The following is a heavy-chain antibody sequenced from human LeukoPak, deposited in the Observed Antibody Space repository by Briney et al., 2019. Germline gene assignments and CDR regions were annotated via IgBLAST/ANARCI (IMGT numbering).Heavy chain of an antibody. D-gene: IGHD6-19*01. CDR2: IYYSGST. Sequence: SEALSLTCTVPGGPLRCSSYYRGSIPRPPGNGHEWIGSIYYSGSTYYNASLKSRGTISVDTSKNQFSLKLNSVTAADTAVYFCARQVVAVAGTGYFDYWGQGTLVTVSS. J-gene: IGHJ4*02. CDR1: GGPLRCSSYY. CDR3: ARQVVAVAGTGYFDY. V-gene: IGHV4-39*01.